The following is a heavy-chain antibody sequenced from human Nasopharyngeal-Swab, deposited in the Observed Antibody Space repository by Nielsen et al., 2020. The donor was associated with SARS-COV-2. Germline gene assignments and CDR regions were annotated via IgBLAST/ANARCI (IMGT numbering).Heavy chain of an antibody. CDR3: ARDGGNYADY. CDR1: GFRFSSYG. Sequence: GESLKISCVASGFRFSSYGMDWVRQAPGKGLEWVADIWYDGSNEYYGDSVRGRFTISRDNSKNTVYLQMNSLRAEDTAVYYCARDGGNYADYWSQGTRVTVSS. V-gene: IGHV3-33*01. D-gene: IGHD2-15*01. J-gene: IGHJ4*02. CDR2: IWYDGSNE.